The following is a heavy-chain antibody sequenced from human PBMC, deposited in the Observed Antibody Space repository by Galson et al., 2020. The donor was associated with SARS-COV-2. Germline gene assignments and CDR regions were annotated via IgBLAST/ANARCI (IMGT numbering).Heavy chain of an antibody. V-gene: IGHV4-31*03. CDR2: IYFSGST. Sequence: SETLSLTCTVSGGSISSGGYYWSWVRQHPGKGLEWIGYIYFSGSTSSNPSLKSRVSISVDASKIQFSLRLTSVTAADTAVYYCARDRHDYGIDAFDIWGQGTMVTVSS. CDR3: ARDRHDYGIDAFDI. D-gene: IGHD4-17*01. CDR1: GGSISSGGYY. J-gene: IGHJ3*02.